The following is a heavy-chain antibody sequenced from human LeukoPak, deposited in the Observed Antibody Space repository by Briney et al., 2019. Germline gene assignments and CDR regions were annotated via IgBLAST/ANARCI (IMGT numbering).Heavy chain of an antibody. V-gene: IGHV3-21*01. Sequence: GGSLRLSCAASGFTFSSYSMNWVRQAPGKGLEWVSSISSSSSYIYYADSVKGRFTISRDNAKNSLYLQMNSLRAEDTAVYCCARDFPAGAFDIWGQGTMVTVSS. D-gene: IGHD6-19*01. CDR3: ARDFPAGAFDI. CDR2: ISSSSSYI. CDR1: GFTFSSYS. J-gene: IGHJ3*02.